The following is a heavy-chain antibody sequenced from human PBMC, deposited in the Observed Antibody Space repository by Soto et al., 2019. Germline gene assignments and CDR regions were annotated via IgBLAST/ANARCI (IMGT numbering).Heavy chain of an antibody. D-gene: IGHD6-6*01. Sequence: QVQLQESGPGLVKPSETLSLTCTVSGGSVSSGSYYWSWIRQPPGKGLEWIGYIYYSGSTNYNPSLNSRVTISVDTSKHQFSQKLSSVTAADTAVYYCAIGDCSSPGGDYWGQGTLVTVSS. J-gene: IGHJ4*02. V-gene: IGHV4-61*01. CDR2: IYYSGST. CDR1: GGSVSSGSYY. CDR3: AIGDCSSPGGDY.